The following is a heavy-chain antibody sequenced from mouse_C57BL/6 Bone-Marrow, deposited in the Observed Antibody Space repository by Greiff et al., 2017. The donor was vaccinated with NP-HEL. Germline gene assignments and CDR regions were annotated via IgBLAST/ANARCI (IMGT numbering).Heavy chain of an antibody. J-gene: IGHJ2*01. V-gene: IGHV14-3*01. CDR2: IDPANGNT. Sequence: EVQLQQSGAELARPGASVKLSCKASGYTFTSYGISWVKQRTGQGLEWIGRIDPANGNTKYAPKFQGKATITADTSSNTAYLQLSSLTSEDTAIYYCARGEDGNYYFDYWGQGTTLTVSS. D-gene: IGHD2-1*01. CDR1: GYTFTSYG. CDR3: ARGEDGNYYFDY.